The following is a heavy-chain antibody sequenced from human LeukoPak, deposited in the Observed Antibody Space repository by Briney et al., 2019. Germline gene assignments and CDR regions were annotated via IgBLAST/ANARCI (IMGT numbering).Heavy chain of an antibody. D-gene: IGHD2-21*02. CDR3: ARDGHPYCGGDCYFDY. Sequence: GGSLRLSCAASGFTFSSYGMHWVRQAPGKGLEWVAVIWYDGSNKYYADSVKGRLTISRDNSKNTLYLQMNSLRAEDTAVYYCARDGHPYCGGDCYFDYWGQGTLVTVSS. CDR2: IWYDGSNK. CDR1: GFTFSSYG. J-gene: IGHJ4*02. V-gene: IGHV3-33*01.